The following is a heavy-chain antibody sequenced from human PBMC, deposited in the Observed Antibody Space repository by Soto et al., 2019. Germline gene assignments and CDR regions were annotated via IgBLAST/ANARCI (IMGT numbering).Heavy chain of an antibody. CDR3: AREGGYSGYAQPEFDP. D-gene: IGHD5-12*01. CDR1: GYTFTSYA. V-gene: IGHV1-3*01. Sequence: GASVKVSCKASGYTFTSYAMHWVRQAPGQRLEWMGWINAGNGNTKYSQKFQGRVTITRDTSASTAYMELSSLRSEDTAVYYCAREGGYSGYAQPEFDPWGQGTLVTVSS. CDR2: INAGNGNT. J-gene: IGHJ5*02.